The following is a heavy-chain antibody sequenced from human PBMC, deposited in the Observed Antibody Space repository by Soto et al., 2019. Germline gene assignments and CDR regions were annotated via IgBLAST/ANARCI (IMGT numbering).Heavy chain of an antibody. CDR3: ARDEPQYGMDV. V-gene: IGHV3-33*01. J-gene: IGHJ6*02. CDR1: GFTFSSYG. CDR2: IWYDGSNK. Sequence: RGSLSLSCAASGFTFSSYGMHWVRQAPGKGLEWVAVIWYDGSNKYYADSVKGRFTISRDNSKNTLYLQMNSLRAEDTAVYYCARDEPQYGMDVWGQGTTVTVSS.